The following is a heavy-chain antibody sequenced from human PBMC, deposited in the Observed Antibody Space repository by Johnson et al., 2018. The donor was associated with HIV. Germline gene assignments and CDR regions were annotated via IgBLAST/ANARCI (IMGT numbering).Heavy chain of an antibody. J-gene: IGHJ3*02. CDR1: GFTFSSYA. V-gene: IGHV3-30*04. D-gene: IGHD2-15*01. Sequence: QMQLVESGGGVVQPGRSLRLSCAASGFTFSSYAMHWVRQAPGKGLEWVAVVSYDGSTKFYADSVKGRFTISRDNAKNSLYLQMNSLRAEDTAVYYCARDRYCSGGSCYLRSRADAFDIWGQGTMVTVSS. CDR3: ARDRYCSGGSCYLRSRADAFDI. CDR2: VSYDGSTK.